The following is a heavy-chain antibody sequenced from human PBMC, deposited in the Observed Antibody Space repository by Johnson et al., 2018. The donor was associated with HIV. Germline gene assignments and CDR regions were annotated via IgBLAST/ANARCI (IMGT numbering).Heavy chain of an antibody. Sequence: EVQLVESGGDLVQPGGSLRLSCAVSGFTFSNYWMSWVRQAPGKGLEWVSAISGSGGSTYYADSVKGRFTISRDNSKNTLYLQMNSLRAEDTAVYDCATGIEDDAFDIWGQGTMVTVSS. J-gene: IGHJ3*02. CDR3: ATGIEDDAFDI. CDR1: GFTFSNYW. D-gene: IGHD3-16*02. V-gene: IGHV3-23*04. CDR2: ISGSGGST.